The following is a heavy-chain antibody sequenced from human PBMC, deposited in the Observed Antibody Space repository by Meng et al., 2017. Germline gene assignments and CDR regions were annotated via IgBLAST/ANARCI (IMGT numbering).Heavy chain of an antibody. D-gene: IGHD5-18*01. Sequence: LRLPCTVSGYSISSGYFLGWTRQPPGKGREWLGSIYHSGSTYYNPSLKSRVTISVDTSKNQFSLKLSSVTAADTAVYYCARTVSVGYSSAVGLWGQGTLVTVSS. CDR3: ARTVSVGYSSAVGL. V-gene: IGHV4-38-2*02. CDR1: GYSISSGYF. CDR2: IYHSGST. J-gene: IGHJ4*02.